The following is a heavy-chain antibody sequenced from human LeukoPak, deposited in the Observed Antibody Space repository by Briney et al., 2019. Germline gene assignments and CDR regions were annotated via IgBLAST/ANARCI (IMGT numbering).Heavy chain of an antibody. Sequence: GGSLRLSCAASGFTFNHYWMTWVRQTPRKGLEWVANIKEDGTEKNYVDSVKGRFTISRGNAKNSLYLQMYSLRAEDTAVYYCARGGSESDYWGQGTLVTVSS. CDR2: IKEDGTEK. J-gene: IGHJ4*02. CDR1: GFTFNHYW. CDR3: ARGGSESDY. V-gene: IGHV3-7*01.